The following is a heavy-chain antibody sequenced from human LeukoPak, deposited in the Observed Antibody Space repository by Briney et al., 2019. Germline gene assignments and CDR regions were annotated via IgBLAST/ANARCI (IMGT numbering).Heavy chain of an antibody. CDR3: AKAPTSVVPAAANWFDP. Sequence: PGGSLRLYCAASGFTFSGYAMSWVRQAPGKGLEWVSAISGSGGSTDYEDSGKGRFTIYRDNNKNTMYLKMTSLRAEDTAVYCCAKAPTSVVPAAANWFDPWGQGTLVTVSS. J-gene: IGHJ5*02. CDR1: GFTFSGYA. V-gene: IGHV3-23*01. D-gene: IGHD2-2*01. CDR2: ISGSGGST.